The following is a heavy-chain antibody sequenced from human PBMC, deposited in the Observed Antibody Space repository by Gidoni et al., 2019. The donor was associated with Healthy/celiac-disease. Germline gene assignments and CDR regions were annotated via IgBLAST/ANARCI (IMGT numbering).Heavy chain of an antibody. V-gene: IGHV4-39*01. CDR3: ARRRDYYDSSGSPFDY. D-gene: IGHD3-22*01. J-gene: IGHJ4*02. Sequence: QLQLQESGPGLVKPSETLSLTCPVSGGSISSSSYYWGWIRQPPGTGLEWIGSIYYSGSTYYNPSLKSRVTISVDTSKNQFSLKLSSVTAADTAVYYCARRRDYYDSSGSPFDYWGQGTLVTVSS. CDR2: IYYSGST. CDR1: GGSISSSSYY.